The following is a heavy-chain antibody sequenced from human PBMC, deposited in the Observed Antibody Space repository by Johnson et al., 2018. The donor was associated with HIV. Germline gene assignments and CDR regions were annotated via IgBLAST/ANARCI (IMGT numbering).Heavy chain of an antibody. CDR3: ARDGGYSSSWYKYAFDL. Sequence: QVQLVESGGGVVQPGRSLRLSCAASGFTFSSYAMHWVRQAPGKGLEWVAVISYDGSNKYYADSVKGRFTISRDNSKNTLYLQMNSLRAEDTAVYYCARDGGYSSSWYKYAFDLWGQGTMVIVSS. D-gene: IGHD6-13*01. CDR2: ISYDGSNK. V-gene: IGHV3-30*04. J-gene: IGHJ3*01. CDR1: GFTFSSYA.